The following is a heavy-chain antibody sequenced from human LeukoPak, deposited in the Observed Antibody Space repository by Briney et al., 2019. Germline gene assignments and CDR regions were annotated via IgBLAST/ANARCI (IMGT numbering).Heavy chain of an antibody. CDR1: GLTFGDYS. J-gene: IGHJ4*02. D-gene: IGHD6-13*01. Sequence: GGSLRLSCAVSGLTFGDYSMTWVRQAPGKGLFWVSGISAGGGSTYYADSVKGRFTISRDNSRNTLYLQMNSLRAEDTAVYYCAKDAAGPEYWGQGTLVTVSS. CDR2: ISAGGGST. CDR3: AKDAAGPEY. V-gene: IGHV3-23*01.